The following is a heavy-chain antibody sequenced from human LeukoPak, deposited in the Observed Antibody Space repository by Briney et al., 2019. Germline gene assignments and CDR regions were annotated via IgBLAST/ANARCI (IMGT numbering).Heavy chain of an antibody. D-gene: IGHD3-10*01. J-gene: IGHJ4*02. Sequence: ASVKVSCKASGYTFPDFYIHWVRQAPGQGLEWMGRINPNSGGTDYARKFRGRVSMTRDTSISTVYMELSGLRSDDTAVFYCARKSSGTYFNWGQGTLVTVSS. V-gene: IGHV1-2*02. CDR1: GYTFPDFY. CDR2: INPNSGGT. CDR3: ARKSSGTYFN.